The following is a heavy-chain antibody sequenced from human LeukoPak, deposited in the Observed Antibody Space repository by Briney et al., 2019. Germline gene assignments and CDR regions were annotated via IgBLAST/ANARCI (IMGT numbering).Heavy chain of an antibody. V-gene: IGHV5-51*01. CDR3: ARRDYGSGSYPSSFDY. CDR1: GYSFTSYW. Sequence: GESLKISCKGSGYSFTSYWIGWVRQMPGKGLEWMGIIYPGDSDTRYSPSFQGQVTISADKSISTAYLQWSSVKASDTAMYYCARRDYGSGSYPSSFDYWGQGTLVTVSS. J-gene: IGHJ4*02. CDR2: IYPGDSDT. D-gene: IGHD3-10*01.